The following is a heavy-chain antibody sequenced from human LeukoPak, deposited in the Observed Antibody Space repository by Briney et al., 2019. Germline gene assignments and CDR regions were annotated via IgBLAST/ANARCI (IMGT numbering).Heavy chain of an antibody. CDR3: ARSGGYSGYSSV. J-gene: IGHJ4*02. V-gene: IGHV4-59*08. D-gene: IGHD5-12*01. CDR2: IYYSGST. Sequence: SETLSLTCTVSGGSISSYYWSWIRQPPGKGLEWIGYIYYSGSTNYNPSLKSRVTISVDTSKNQFSLKLSSVTAADTAVYYCARSGGYSGYSSVWSQGTLVTVSS. CDR1: GGSISSYY.